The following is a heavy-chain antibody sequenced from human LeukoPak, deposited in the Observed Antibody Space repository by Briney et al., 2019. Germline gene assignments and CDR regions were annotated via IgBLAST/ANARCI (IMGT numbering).Heavy chain of an antibody. CDR3: ARGPPGGQFDP. D-gene: IGHD3-10*01. Sequence: SETLSLTCTVSGGSISSYYWSWFRQPPGKGLEWIGYIYYSGSTNYNPSLKSRVTISVDASKNQFSLKLTSVTAADTAVCYCARGPPGGQFDPWGQGTLVTVSS. CDR2: IYYSGST. CDR1: GGSISSYY. J-gene: IGHJ5*02. V-gene: IGHV4-59*01.